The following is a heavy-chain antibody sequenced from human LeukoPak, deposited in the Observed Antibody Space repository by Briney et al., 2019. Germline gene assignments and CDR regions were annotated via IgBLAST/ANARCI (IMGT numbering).Heavy chain of an antibody. Sequence: PGGSLRLSCAASGFTFSSYDMYWVRQAPGKGLEWVSYISSSGSTIYYADSVKGRFTISRDNAKNSLYLQMNSLRAEDTAVYYCARGFTGWVTSPIDYWGQGTLATVSS. J-gene: IGHJ4*02. CDR1: GFTFSSYD. CDR2: ISSSGSTI. V-gene: IGHV3-48*03. D-gene: IGHD2-2*01. CDR3: ARGFTGWVTSPIDY.